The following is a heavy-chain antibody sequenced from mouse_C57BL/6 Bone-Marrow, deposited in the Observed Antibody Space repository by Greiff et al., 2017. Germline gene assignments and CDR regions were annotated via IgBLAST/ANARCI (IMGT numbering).Heavy chain of an antibody. D-gene: IGHD2-3*01. J-gene: IGHJ3*01. Sequence: QVQLQQSGAELVRPGASVKLSCKASGYTFTSYGISWVKQRPGQGLEWIGEIYPRSGNTYYNEKFKGKATLTADKSSSTAYMELRSLTSEDSAVYFCARGGYYWFAYWGQGTLVTVSA. V-gene: IGHV1-81*01. CDR1: GYTFTSYG. CDR3: ARGGYYWFAY. CDR2: IYPRSGNT.